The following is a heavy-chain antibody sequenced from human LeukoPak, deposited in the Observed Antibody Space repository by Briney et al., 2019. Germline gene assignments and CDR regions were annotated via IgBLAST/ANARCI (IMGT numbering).Heavy chain of an antibody. D-gene: IGHD6-13*01. CDR2: IIPIFGTA. J-gene: IGHJ6*03. V-gene: IGHV1-69*13. CDR1: GGTFSSYA. Sequence: SVKVSCKASGGTFSSYAISWVRQAPGQGLEWMGGIIPIFGTANYAQKFQGRVTITADESTSTAYMELSSLRSEDTAVYYCARSKAGQLVLDYYYYYMDVWGKGTTVTVSS. CDR3: ARSKAGQLVLDYYYYYMDV.